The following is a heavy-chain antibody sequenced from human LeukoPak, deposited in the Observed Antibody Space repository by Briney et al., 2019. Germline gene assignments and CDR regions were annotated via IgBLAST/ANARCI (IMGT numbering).Heavy chain of an antibody. Sequence: GGSLRLSCAASGFTFSDYYMSWIRQAPGKGLEWVSYISSSGSTIYYADSVKGRFTISRDNAKNSLYLQMNSLRAEDTAVYYCARTGVAARRNNWFDPWGQGTLVTVSS. D-gene: IGHD6-6*01. J-gene: IGHJ5*02. V-gene: IGHV3-11*01. CDR2: ISSSGSTI. CDR3: ARTGVAARRNNWFDP. CDR1: GFTFSDYY.